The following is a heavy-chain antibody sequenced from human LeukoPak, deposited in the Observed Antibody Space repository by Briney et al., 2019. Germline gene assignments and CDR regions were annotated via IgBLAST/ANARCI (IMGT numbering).Heavy chain of an antibody. CDR2: IYPCDSDT. V-gene: IGHV5-51*01. Sequence: GESLKISCKGSGYSFTSYWIGWVRQMPGKGLEWMGIIYPCDSDTRYSPSFQGQVTISADKSISTAYLQWSSLKASDTAMYYCARQTRQGSSWYSVADAFDIWGQGTMVTVSS. CDR3: ARQTRQGSSWYSVADAFDI. D-gene: IGHD6-13*01. J-gene: IGHJ3*02. CDR1: GYSFTSYW.